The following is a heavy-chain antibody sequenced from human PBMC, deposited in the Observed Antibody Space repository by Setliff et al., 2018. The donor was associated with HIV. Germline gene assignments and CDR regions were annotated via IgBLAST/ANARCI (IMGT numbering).Heavy chain of an antibody. CDR2: IFYTGST. Sequence: SETLSLTCTVSGGSISSSDYYWGWIRQPPGKGLEWIGSIFYTGSTYYNPSLKSRVTISVATSKNQFSLKLNSVTAADTAVYYCARGQPQGGGTYWSAFDIWGQGTMVTVSS. CDR1: GGSISSSDYY. J-gene: IGHJ3*02. V-gene: IGHV4-39*07. D-gene: IGHD1-26*01. CDR3: ARGQPQGGGTYWSAFDI.